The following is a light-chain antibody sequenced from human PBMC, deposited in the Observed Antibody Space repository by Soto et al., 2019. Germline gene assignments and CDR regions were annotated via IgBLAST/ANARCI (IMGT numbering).Light chain of an antibody. J-gene: IGKJ4*01. Sequence: ALRMTQSPSSLSASTGDRVTITCRASQGISSYLAWYQQKPGKAPKLLIYAASTLQSGVPSRFRGSGSGTDFTLTISCLQSEDFATYYCQQYYSYPPAFGGGPKVEIK. CDR3: QQYYSYPPA. CDR1: QGISSY. V-gene: IGKV1-8*01. CDR2: AAS.